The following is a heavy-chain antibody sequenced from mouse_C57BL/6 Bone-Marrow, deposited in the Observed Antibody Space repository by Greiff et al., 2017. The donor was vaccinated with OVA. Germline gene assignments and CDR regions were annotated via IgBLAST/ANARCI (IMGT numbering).Heavy chain of an antibody. CDR1: GYTFTSYW. J-gene: IGHJ3*01. CDR2: IYPGNSDT. Sequence: EVQLQQSGTVLARPGASVKMSCKTSGYTFTSYWMHWVKQRPGQGLEWIGAIYPGNSDTSYNQKFKGKAKLTAVTSASTAYMELRTLTKEDSAVDDGTKGDYDVVKWCADWGKGTLVTVSA. V-gene: IGHV1-5*01. CDR3: TKGDYDVVKWCAD. D-gene: IGHD2-4*01.